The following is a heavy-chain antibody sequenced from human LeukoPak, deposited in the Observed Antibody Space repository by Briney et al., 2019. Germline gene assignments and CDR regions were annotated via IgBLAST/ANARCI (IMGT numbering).Heavy chain of an antibody. CDR1: GFTFSSYA. CDR2: ISGSGGST. V-gene: IGHV3-23*01. CDR3: AKADYGDFFYYGMDV. D-gene: IGHD4-17*01. Sequence: GGSLRLSCAASGFTFSSYAMSWVRQAPGKGLEWVSAISGSGGSTYYADSVKGRFTISRDNSKNTLYLQMNSLRAEDTAVYYCAKADYGDFFYYGMDVWGRGTTVTVSS. J-gene: IGHJ6*02.